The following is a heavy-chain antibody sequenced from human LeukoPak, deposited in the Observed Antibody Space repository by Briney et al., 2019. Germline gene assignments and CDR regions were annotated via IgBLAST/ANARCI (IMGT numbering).Heavy chain of an antibody. D-gene: IGHD2-15*01. CDR1: GFTFSSYG. CDR3: AGWPLARYYFDY. CDR2: ISGSGGST. J-gene: IGHJ4*02. V-gene: IGHV3-23*01. Sequence: GGTLRLSCAASGFTFSSYGMSWVRQAPGKGLEWVSAISGSGGSTYYADSVNGRFTISRDNSKNTLYLQMNSLRAEDTAVYYCAGWPLARYYFDYWGQGTLVTVSS.